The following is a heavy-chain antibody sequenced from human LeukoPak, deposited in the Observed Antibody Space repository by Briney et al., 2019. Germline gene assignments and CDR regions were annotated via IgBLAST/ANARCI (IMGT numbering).Heavy chain of an antibody. Sequence: KPSETLSLTCTVSSYSISSGYHWGWIRQPPGKGLEWNGNIYRSGITYYNPSLKSRVTMSVDTSKNQFSLKLSSVTAADTAIYYCARVNWVVDYWGQGTLVTVSS. J-gene: IGHJ4*02. CDR1: SYSISSGYH. CDR2: IYRSGIT. V-gene: IGHV4-38-2*02. D-gene: IGHD1-1*01. CDR3: ARVNWVVDY.